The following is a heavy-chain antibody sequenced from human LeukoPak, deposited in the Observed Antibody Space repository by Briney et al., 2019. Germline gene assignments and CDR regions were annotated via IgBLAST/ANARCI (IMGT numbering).Heavy chain of an antibody. CDR3: ARDDFLQYFDY. D-gene: IGHD3/OR15-3a*01. CDR2: IYHSGST. V-gene: IGHV4-38-2*02. Sequence: SETLSLTCTVSAYSISSGYYWGWIRPPPGKGLEWIGSIYHSGSTYYSPSLKSRVTISVDTSKNQFSLKLSSVTAADTAVYYCARDDFLQYFDYWGQGTQVTVSS. CDR1: AYSISSGYY. J-gene: IGHJ4*02.